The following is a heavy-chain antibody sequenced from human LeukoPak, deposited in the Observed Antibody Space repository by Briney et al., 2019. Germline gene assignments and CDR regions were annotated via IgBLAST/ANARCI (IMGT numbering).Heavy chain of an antibody. CDR2: ISDDGSNE. V-gene: IGHV3-30-3*01. CDR3: AKDSGYNYGHGLHY. Sequence: PGRSLRLSCAASGFTFTNYNMPWVRQAPGTGLEWVALISDDGSNEYYADSVKGRFTISRDNSKNTLYLQVDNLRAEDTAVYYCAKDSGYNYGHGLHYWGQGALVTVSS. D-gene: IGHD5-18*01. J-gene: IGHJ4*02. CDR1: GFTFTNYN.